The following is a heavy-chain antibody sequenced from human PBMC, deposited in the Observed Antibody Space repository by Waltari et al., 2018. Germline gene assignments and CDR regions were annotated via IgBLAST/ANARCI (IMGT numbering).Heavy chain of an antibody. Sequence: EVQLLQSGGGLGQPGGSLRLSCAASGFLFSNSAMTGVRQAPGKGLEWVSTISSIVGSTYYADSVRGRFTISRDSSKNILYLQMNSLKDEDTAVYYCANYGSGWLFPFYWGQGTLVTVSS. CDR1: GFLFSNSA. V-gene: IGHV3-23*01. J-gene: IGHJ4*02. CDR2: ISSIVGST. D-gene: IGHD6-19*01. CDR3: ANYGSGWLFPFY.